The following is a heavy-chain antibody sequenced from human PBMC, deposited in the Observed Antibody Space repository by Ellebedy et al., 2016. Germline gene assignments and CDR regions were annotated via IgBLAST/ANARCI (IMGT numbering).Heavy chain of an antibody. CDR3: ARISGIAVAGTGWHWFDP. V-gene: IGHV4-39*07. D-gene: IGHD6-19*01. J-gene: IGHJ5*02. Sequence: SETLSLXXTVSGGSISSSSYYWGWIRQPPGKGLEWIGSIYYSGSTYYNPSLKSRVTISVDTSKNQFSLKLSSVTAADTAVYYCARISGIAVAGTGWHWFDPWGQGTLVTVSS. CDR2: IYYSGST. CDR1: GGSISSSSYY.